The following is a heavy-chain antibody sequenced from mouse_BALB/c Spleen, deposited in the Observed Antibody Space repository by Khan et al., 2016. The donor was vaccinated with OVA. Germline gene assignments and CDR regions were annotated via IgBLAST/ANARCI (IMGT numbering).Heavy chain of an antibody. CDR1: GLTFSTSG. V-gene: IGHV5-6*01. CDR2: VSTAGGYT. Sequence: EVELVESGGDFVKSGGSLKLSCAASGLTFSTSGMSWVRQTPDKRLEWVATVSTAGGYTYYPDSVKGRFTISRDNATNTLYLQLSGLKSEDTAMFYCTRLADYYGSEGFTYWGQGTLVTVSA. CDR3: TRLADYYGSEGFTY. D-gene: IGHD1-1*01. J-gene: IGHJ3*01.